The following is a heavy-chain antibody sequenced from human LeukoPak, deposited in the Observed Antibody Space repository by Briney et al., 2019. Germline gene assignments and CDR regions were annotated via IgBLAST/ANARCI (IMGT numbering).Heavy chain of an antibody. J-gene: IGHJ4*02. V-gene: IGHV3-30-3*01. D-gene: IGHD3-16*01. CDR3: ASVMFSYGPIDY. CDR1: GFSFSGYW. CDR2: MKYDGSNK. Sequence: GGSLRLSCEASGFSFSGYWMHWVSQAAGNGLEWVEVMKYDGSNKEYADSAKGRFTISRDNSKNTLYLQMNSLRAEDTAVYYCASVMFSYGPIDYWGQGTLVTVSS.